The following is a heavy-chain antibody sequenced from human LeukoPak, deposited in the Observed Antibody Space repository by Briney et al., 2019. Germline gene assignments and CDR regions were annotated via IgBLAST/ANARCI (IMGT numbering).Heavy chain of an antibody. CDR2: IKSKTDGGTT. Sequence: RPGGSLRLSCAASGFTFSNAWMSWVRQAPGKGLEWVGRIKSKTDGGTTDYAAPVKGRFTISRDDSKNTLYLQMNSLKTEDTAVYYCTTLFSSSGYYAVDYWGQGTLVTVSS. CDR1: GFTFSNAW. D-gene: IGHD3-22*01. V-gene: IGHV3-15*01. CDR3: TTLFSSSGYYAVDY. J-gene: IGHJ4*02.